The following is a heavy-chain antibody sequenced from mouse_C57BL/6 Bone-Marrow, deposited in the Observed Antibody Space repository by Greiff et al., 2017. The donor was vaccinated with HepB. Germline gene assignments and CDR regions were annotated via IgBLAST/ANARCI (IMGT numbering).Heavy chain of an antibody. CDR1: GFSFNTYA. CDR3: VRQRGPHAMDY. CDR2: IRSKSNNYAT. J-gene: IGHJ4*01. V-gene: IGHV10-1*01. Sequence: DVHLVESGGGLVQPKGSLKLSCAASGFSFNTYAMNWVRQAPGKGLEWVARIRSKSNNYATYYADSVIDRFTISRDDSESMLYLQMNNLKTEDTAMYYCVRQRGPHAMDYWGQGTSVTVSS.